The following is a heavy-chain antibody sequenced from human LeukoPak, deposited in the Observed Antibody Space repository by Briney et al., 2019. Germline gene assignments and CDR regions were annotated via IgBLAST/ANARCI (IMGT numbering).Heavy chain of an antibody. CDR1: GGSISSYY. CDR3: ARVHDSSGYRGAFGI. D-gene: IGHD3-22*01. J-gene: IGHJ3*02. Sequence: SETLSLTCTVSGGSISSYYWSWLRQPAGKGLEGIGRIYTSGSTNYNPTLKSRVTMSVDTYTRQFSLKLSSVTAAATAVYYCARVHDSSGYRGAFGIWGQGTMVTVSS. V-gene: IGHV4-4*07. CDR2: IYTSGST.